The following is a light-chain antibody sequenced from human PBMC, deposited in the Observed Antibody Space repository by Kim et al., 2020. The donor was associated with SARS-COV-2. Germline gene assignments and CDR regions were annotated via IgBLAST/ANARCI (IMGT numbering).Light chain of an antibody. CDR3: QHYNNWPPYT. CDR2: GAS. CDR1: QSVGSN. J-gene: IGKJ2*01. Sequence: EILMTQSPATVSVSPGETATLSCRASQSVGSNLAWYQQRPGQAPRLLIYGASTRAAETPGRFSGSGSGTHFTLTIDTLQSEDFAVYFCQHYNNWPPYTFGQRTKLEI. V-gene: IGKV3-15*01.